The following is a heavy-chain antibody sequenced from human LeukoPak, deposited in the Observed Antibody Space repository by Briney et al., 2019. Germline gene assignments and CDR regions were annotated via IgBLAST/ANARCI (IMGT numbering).Heavy chain of an antibody. CDR2: INHSGST. CDR1: GGSFSGYY. J-gene: IGHJ4*02. V-gene: IGHV4-34*01. Sequence: SETLSLTCAVYGGSFSGYYWTWIRQSPGKGLEWIGEINHSGSTNYNPSLKSGVTISVDTSKNQFSLKLSSVTAADTAVYHCARWVVRGLIIIRQMYYFDYWGQGTLVTVSS. CDR3: ARWVVRGLIIIRQMYYFDY. D-gene: IGHD3-10*01.